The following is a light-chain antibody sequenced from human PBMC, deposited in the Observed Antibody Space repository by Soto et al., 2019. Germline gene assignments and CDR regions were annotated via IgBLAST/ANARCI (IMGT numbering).Light chain of an antibody. CDR1: SSDVGTNNY. J-gene: IGLJ1*01. CDR2: DVT. V-gene: IGLV2-14*03. CDR3: LSYGSDYSLYV. Sequence: QSVLTQPASVSGSPGQSITISCTGTSSDVGTNNYVSWYQQHPGKAPKLMIYDVTYRPSGVSSRFSGSKSGSTASLTISELQAEDEADYYCLSYGSDYSLYVFGTGTKLTVL.